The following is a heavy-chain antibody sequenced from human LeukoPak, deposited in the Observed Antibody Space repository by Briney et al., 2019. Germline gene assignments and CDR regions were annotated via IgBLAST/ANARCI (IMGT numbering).Heavy chain of an antibody. J-gene: IGHJ4*02. V-gene: IGHV4-34*01. CDR2: INHSGST. CDR3: ARENRGDWWLRRFDY. D-gene: IGHD5-12*01. CDR1: GGSFNGYY. Sequence: SETLSLTCAVFGGSFNGYYWTWIRQPPGKGLKWIGEINHSGSTNYNPSLKSRVTISADTSKKHFSLKVSSVTAADTAVYYCARENRGDWWLRRFDYWGQGTLVTVSS.